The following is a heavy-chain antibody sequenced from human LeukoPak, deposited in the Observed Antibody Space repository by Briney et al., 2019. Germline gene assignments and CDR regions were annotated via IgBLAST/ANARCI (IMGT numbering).Heavy chain of an antibody. Sequence: SGKVSCQGSGSNFSHYANSWVGKAPGQGLEWKGGIIPIFGTANYAQKFQGRVTITTDESTSTAYMELSSLRSEDTAVYYCARDRYYDFWSGYPVWGQGTLVTVPS. V-gene: IGHV1-69*05. CDR3: ARDRYYDFWSGYPV. CDR1: GSNFSHYA. D-gene: IGHD3-3*01. J-gene: IGHJ4*02. CDR2: IIPIFGTA.